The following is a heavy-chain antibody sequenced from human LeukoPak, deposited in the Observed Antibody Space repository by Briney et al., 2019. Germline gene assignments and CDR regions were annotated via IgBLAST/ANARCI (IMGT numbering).Heavy chain of an antibody. J-gene: IGHJ4*02. V-gene: IGHV3-66*01. CDR2: TYSGGST. Sequence: GGSLRLSCLASGFTVSSTYMSWVRQAPGKGLEWVSVTYSGGSTYYADSVKGRCTISRDNSKSTLYLQMNSLRGEDTAVYYCASGIRAFDNWGQGTLLTVSA. D-gene: IGHD1-26*01. CDR1: GFTVSSTY. CDR3: ASGIRAFDN.